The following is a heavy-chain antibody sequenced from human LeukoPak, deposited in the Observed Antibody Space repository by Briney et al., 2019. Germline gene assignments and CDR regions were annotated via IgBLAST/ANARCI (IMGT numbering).Heavy chain of an antibody. D-gene: IGHD1-20*01. J-gene: IGHJ4*02. CDR3: AKDITWIPPVLVTFDL. Sequence: PGGPRRLSGEAPGFRLNNYAMSGFGRAPGKGPEGFSSISGSADITHYADSVKGRFAVFRDNVQNTLFLQMDSLRAEDTAVYYCAKDITWIPPVLVTFDLRGQGTLVIVSS. V-gene: IGHV3-23*01. CDR2: ISGSADIT. CDR1: GFRLNNYA.